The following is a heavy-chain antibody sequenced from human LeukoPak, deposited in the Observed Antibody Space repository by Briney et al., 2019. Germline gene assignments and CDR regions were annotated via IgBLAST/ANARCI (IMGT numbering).Heavy chain of an antibody. CDR1: GGSISSSNW. D-gene: IGHD3-22*01. CDR3: ARVRYYYDSSGPGLFDY. CDR2: TYHSGST. J-gene: IGHJ4*02. V-gene: IGHV4-4*02. Sequence: SETLSLTCAVSGGSISSSNWWSWVRQPPGKGLEWIGGTYHSGSTNYNPSLKSRVTISVDKSKNQFSLKLSSVTAADTAVYYCARVRYYYDSSGPGLFDYWGQGTLVTVSS.